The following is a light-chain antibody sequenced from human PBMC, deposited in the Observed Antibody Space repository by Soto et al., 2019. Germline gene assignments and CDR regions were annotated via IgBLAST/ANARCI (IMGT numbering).Light chain of an antibody. Sequence: EIVMTQSPATLSVSPGERATLSCRASQSVSSNLAWYQQKPGQAPRLLIYGASTRATGIPARFSGSGSGTEFTVTISSLQSEDFAVYYCQQYNNGRTFGQGTKVEIK. J-gene: IGKJ1*01. CDR1: QSVSSN. V-gene: IGKV3-15*01. CDR2: GAS. CDR3: QQYNNGRT.